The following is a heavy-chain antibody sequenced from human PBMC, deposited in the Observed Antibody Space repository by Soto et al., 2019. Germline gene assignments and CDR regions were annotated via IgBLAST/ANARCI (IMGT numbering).Heavy chain of an antibody. CDR1: GYTFTNYG. CDR2: ISGYNGNT. Sequence: ASVKVSCKASGYTFTNYGFSWVRQAPGQGLEWMGWISGYNGNTKYAEKFQGRVTMTTDTSTSTAHMELRSLRSDDTAVYYCASQGGDIVLVPAAHGHYYGMDVWGQGTTVTVSS. CDR3: ASQGGDIVLVPAAHGHYYGMDV. D-gene: IGHD2-2*01. V-gene: IGHV1-18*01. J-gene: IGHJ6*02.